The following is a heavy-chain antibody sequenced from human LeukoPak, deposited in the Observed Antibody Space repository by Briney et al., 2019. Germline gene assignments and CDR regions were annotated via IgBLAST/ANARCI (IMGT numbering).Heavy chain of an antibody. D-gene: IGHD4-17*01. Sequence: SETLSLTCVVSGGSISSGGYYWNWSRQARGEGMELIGWIYHSGRTYYNPSGRGRITISEDMTRNQFSLKLTSVTAADTAVYYCAREGEYGDSYLWGQGTLVTVSS. CDR3: AREGEYGDSYL. CDR2: IYHSGRT. J-gene: IGHJ5*02. V-gene: IGHV4-30-2*01. CDR1: GGSISSGGYY.